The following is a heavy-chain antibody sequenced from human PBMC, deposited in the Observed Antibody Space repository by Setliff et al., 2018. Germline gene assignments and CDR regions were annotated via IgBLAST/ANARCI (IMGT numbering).Heavy chain of an antibody. CDR2: IYYSGST. Sequence: SETLSLTCTVSGGSISSYYWSWIRQPPGKGLEWIGYIYYSGSTNYNPSLKSRVTISVDTSKNQFSLKLSSVTAADTAVYYCAREGEPPYDSSGLDAFDIWGQGTVVTVSS. CDR1: GGSISSYY. V-gene: IGHV4-59*01. CDR3: AREGEPPYDSSGLDAFDI. D-gene: IGHD3-22*01. J-gene: IGHJ3*02.